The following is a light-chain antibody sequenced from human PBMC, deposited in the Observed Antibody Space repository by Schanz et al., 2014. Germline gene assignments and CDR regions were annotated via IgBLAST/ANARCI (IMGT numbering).Light chain of an antibody. CDR2: DVS. V-gene: IGLV2-14*03. J-gene: IGLJ2*01. Sequence: QSALTQPASVSGSPGQSITISCTGTSSDVGAYNYVSWYQHLPGKAPKLMIYDVSNRPSGVSNRFSASKSGNTASLTISGLQAEDEADYYCSSYTSRYTLVFGGGTKLTVL. CDR1: SSDVGAYNY. CDR3: SSYTSRYTLV.